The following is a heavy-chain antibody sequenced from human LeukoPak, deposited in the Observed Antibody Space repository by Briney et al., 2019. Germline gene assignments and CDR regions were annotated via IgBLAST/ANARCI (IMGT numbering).Heavy chain of an antibody. J-gene: IGHJ3*02. D-gene: IGHD3-16*01. CDR3: ARRPTQTRLRLGDAFDI. V-gene: IGHV5-51*01. CDR1: GYSFTSYW. Sequence: GESLKISCKGSGYSFTSYWIGWVRQMPGKGLEWMGIIYPGDSDTRYSPSFQGQVTISADKSITTAYLQWSSLKASDTAMYYCARRPTQTRLRLGDAFDIWGQGTMVTVSS. CDR2: IYPGDSDT.